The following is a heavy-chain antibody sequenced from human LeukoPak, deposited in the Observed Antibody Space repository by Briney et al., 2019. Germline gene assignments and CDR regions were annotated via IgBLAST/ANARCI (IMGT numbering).Heavy chain of an antibody. V-gene: IGHV3-21*01. D-gene: IGHD4-23*01. J-gene: IGHJ4*02. CDR1: GFTFSSYT. CDR3: ARDIYGGNWPNDY. CDR2: ISSRSSYI. Sequence: GGSLRLSCAAAGFTFSSYTMNWVRQAPGKGLEWVSSISSRSSYIYYVDSVKGRFTISRDNAKNSLHLQMNSLRAEDTAVYYCARDIYGGNWPNDYWGQGTLVTVSS.